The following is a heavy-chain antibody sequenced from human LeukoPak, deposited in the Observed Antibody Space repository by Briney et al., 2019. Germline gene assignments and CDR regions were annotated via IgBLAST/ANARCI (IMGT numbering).Heavy chain of an antibody. V-gene: IGHV7-4-1*02. CDR1: GYTFTNYP. CDR2: INTNTGNP. D-gene: IGHD6-19*01. Sequence: GASVKVSCKASGYTFTNYPMIWVRQAPGQGLEWMGWINTNTGNPTYAQGFTGRFVFSLDTSVGTTYLQINSLKTEDTAVYYCARGGYSRGQGSPFDYWGQGTLVTVS. CDR3: ARGGYSRGQGSPFDY. J-gene: IGHJ4*02.